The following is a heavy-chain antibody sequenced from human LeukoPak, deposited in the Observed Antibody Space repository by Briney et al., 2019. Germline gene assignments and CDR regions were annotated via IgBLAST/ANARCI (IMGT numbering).Heavy chain of an antibody. CDR3: ARVFAYDFWSGTDPFDP. CDR1: GYTFTSYY. V-gene: IGHV1-46*01. CDR2: INPSGGST. Sequence: ASVKVSCKASGYTFTSYYMHWVRQAPGQGLEWMGIINPSGGSTSYAQKSQGRVTMTRDMSTSTVYMELSSLRAEDTAVYYCARVFAYDFWSGTDPFDPWGQGTLVTVSS. J-gene: IGHJ5*02. D-gene: IGHD3-3*01.